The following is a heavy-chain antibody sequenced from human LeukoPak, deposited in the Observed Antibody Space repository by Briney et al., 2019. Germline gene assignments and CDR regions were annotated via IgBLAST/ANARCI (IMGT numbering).Heavy chain of an antibody. J-gene: IGHJ4*02. CDR3: ARLKGYSSGWYPSYYFDY. Sequence: VKPSETLSLTCTVSGGSISSSYWSWIRQPPGKGLEWIGYIYYTGTTNNPSLKSRVTISVDTSKNQFSLKLSSVTAADTAVYYCARLKGYSSGWYPSYYFDYWGQGTLVTVSS. CDR1: GGSISSSY. V-gene: IGHV4-59*08. D-gene: IGHD6-19*01. CDR2: IYYTGTT.